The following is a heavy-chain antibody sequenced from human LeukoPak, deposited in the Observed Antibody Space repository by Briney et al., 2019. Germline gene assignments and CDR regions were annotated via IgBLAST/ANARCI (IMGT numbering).Heavy chain of an antibody. CDR1: GFTFSSYW. Sequence: GGSLRLSCAASGFTFSSYWMSWVRQAPGKGLEWVANIKQDGSEKYYVDSVKGRFTISRDNAKNSLYLQMNSLRAEDTAVYYCARVMAYGDYYPADYWGQGTLVTVSS. V-gene: IGHV3-7*01. D-gene: IGHD4-17*01. J-gene: IGHJ4*02. CDR2: IKQDGSEK. CDR3: ARVMAYGDYYPADY.